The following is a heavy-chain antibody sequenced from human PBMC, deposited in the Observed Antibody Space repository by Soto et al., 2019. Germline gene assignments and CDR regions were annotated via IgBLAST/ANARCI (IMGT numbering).Heavy chain of an antibody. CDR2: ISYDGSNK. J-gene: IGHJ4*02. CDR3: AKDLEGDYGHRSYYFDY. V-gene: IGHV3-30*18. D-gene: IGHD4-17*01. Sequence: QVQLVESGGGVVQPGRSLRLSCAASGFTFSSYGMHWVRQAPGKGLEWVAVISYDGSNKYYADSVKGRFTISRDKSKNTLYLQMNSLRAEDTAVYYCAKDLEGDYGHRSYYFDYWGQGTLVTVSS. CDR1: GFTFSSYG.